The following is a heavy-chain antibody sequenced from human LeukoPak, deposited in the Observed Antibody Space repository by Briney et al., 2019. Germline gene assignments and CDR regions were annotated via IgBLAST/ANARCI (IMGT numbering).Heavy chain of an antibody. CDR2: IYWDDDK. V-gene: IGHV2-5*02. J-gene: IGHJ4*02. CDR1: GFSLSTSGVG. Sequence: SGPTLVNPTQTLTLTCTFSGFSLSTSGVGVGWIRQPPGKALEWLVFIYWDDDKRYSPSLKSRLTITKDTPKNQVVLTVTDMDPLDTATYYCAHRRSYNGNWNAGYFDSWGQGTPVTVSS. D-gene: IGHD1-1*01. CDR3: AHRRSYNGNWNAGYFDS.